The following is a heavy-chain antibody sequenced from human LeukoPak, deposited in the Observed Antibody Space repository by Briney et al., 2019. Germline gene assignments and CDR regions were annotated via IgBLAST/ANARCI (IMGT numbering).Heavy chain of an antibody. CDR2: INPSGGST. CDR1: GYTFTSYY. V-gene: IGHV1-46*01. D-gene: IGHD2-2*01. J-gene: IGHJ6*02. CDR3: ARGGYCSSTSCSHHYYYGMDV. Sequence: ASVKVSCKASGYTFTSYYMHWVRRAPGQGLEWMGIINPSGGSTSYAQKFQGRVTMTRDTSTSTVYMELSSLRSEDTAVYYCARGGYCSSTSCSHHYYYGMDVWGQGTTVTVPS.